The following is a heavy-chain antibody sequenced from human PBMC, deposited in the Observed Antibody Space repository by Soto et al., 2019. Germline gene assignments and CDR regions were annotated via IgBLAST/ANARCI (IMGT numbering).Heavy chain of an antibody. V-gene: IGHV3-21*01. Sequence: GGSLRLSCAASGFTVSTKYMSWVRQAPGKGLEWVSSISSSSSYIYYADSVKGRFTISRDNAKNSLYLQMNSLRAEDTAVYYCARDQVGSSSYIPNWFDPWGQATLVTVSS. D-gene: IGHD6-13*01. CDR1: GFTVSTKY. CDR3: ARDQVGSSSYIPNWFDP. J-gene: IGHJ5*02. CDR2: ISSSSSYI.